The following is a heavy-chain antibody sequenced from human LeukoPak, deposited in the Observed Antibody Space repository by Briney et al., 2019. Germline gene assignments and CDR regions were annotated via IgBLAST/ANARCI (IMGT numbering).Heavy chain of an antibody. CDR3: ARDRHKYNYDSGGYPPY. V-gene: IGHV3-48*01. J-gene: IGHJ4*02. CDR2: ISSSSSTI. CDR1: GFTFSSYS. D-gene: IGHD3-22*01. Sequence: GGSLRLSCAASGFTFSSYSMLWVRQAPGKRLEWVSYISSSSSTIYYADSVKGRFTISRDNAKNSLYPQMNTLRAEDTAVYYCARDRHKYNYDSGGYPPYWGQGTLVTVSS.